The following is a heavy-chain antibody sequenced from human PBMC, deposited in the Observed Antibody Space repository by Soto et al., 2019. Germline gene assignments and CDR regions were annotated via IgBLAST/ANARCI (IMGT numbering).Heavy chain of an antibody. J-gene: IGHJ4*02. V-gene: IGHV4-59*01. CDR2: IYYTGST. CDR1: GGSISGYY. CDR3: AREGRDGYNPLDY. D-gene: IGHD5-12*01. Sequence: SETLSLTCTVSGGSISGYYWSWIRQPPGKGLGWIGYIYYTGSTNYNPSLKSRVTISVDTSKDQFSLKLSSVTAADTAVYYCAREGRDGYNPLDYWGQGTLVTVSS.